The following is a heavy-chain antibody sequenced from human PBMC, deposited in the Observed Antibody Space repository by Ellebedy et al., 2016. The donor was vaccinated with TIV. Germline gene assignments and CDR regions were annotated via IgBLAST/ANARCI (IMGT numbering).Heavy chain of an antibody. V-gene: IGHV3-23*01. J-gene: IGHJ6*02. Sequence: GGSLRLSCAASGFTLSSYAMNWVRQAPGKGLEWVAAITSGGASLDYAGSVKGRFTVSRDNSRTTLYLQMNSPRADDTAVYYCAKSAGVAPASCMDVWGQGTTVTVSS. CDR3: AKSAGVAPASCMDV. D-gene: IGHD6-13*01. CDR1: GFTLSSYA. CDR2: ITSGGASL.